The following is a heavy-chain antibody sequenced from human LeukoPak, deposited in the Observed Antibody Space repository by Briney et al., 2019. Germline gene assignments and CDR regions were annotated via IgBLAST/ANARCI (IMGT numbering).Heavy chain of an antibody. CDR1: GFIFSNAW. V-gene: IGHV3-15*01. D-gene: IGHD4-17*01. CDR2: IKSKTDGGTT. CDR3: ARDGSHDYGDYADYYYGMDV. J-gene: IGHJ6*02. Sequence: GGSLRLSCAASGFIFSNAWMDWVRQAPGKGLEWVGRIKSKTDGGTTDYAAPVKGRFTISRDNSKNTLYLQMNSLRAEDTAVYYCARDGSHDYGDYADYYYGMDVWGQGTTVTVSS.